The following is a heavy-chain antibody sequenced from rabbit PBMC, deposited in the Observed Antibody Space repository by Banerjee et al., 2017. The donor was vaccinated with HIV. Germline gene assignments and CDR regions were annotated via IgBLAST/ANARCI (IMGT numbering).Heavy chain of an antibody. D-gene: IGHD2-1*01. Sequence: QSLEESGGDLVKPGASLTLTCTASGFSLSSSYYMCWVRQAPGKGLEWIACIYAGSSGSTYYASWVNGRFTISSHNAQNTLYLQLNSLTAADTATYFCARDRVLYDAYGDYVQGTRSDLWGPGTLVTVS. V-gene: IGHV1S40*01. J-gene: IGHJ3*01. CDR2: IYAGSSGST. CDR3: ARDRVLYDAYGDYVQGTRSDL. CDR1: GFSLSSSYY.